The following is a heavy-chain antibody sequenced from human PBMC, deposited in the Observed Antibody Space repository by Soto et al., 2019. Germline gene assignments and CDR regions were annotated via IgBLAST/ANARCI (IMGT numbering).Heavy chain of an antibody. Sequence: PGGSLRLSCAASGFTFSSYAMSWFRQAPGKGLEWVSAISGSGGSTYYADSVKGRFTTSRDNSKNTLYLQMNSLRAEDTAVYYCAEQGTGNSRMYYYGMDVWGQGTTVTVYS. CDR3: AEQGTGNSRMYYYGMDV. J-gene: IGHJ6*02. CDR2: ISGSGGST. CDR1: GFTFSSYA. D-gene: IGHD1-1*01. V-gene: IGHV3-23*01.